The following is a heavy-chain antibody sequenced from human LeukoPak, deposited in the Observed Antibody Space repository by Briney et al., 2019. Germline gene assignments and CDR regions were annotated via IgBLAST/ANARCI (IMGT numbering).Heavy chain of an antibody. CDR3: ARGGLIRGVIPGYYYYGLDV. V-gene: IGHV3-66*01. D-gene: IGHD3-10*01. CDR2: IYTDGSS. CDR1: GFTVSSNY. J-gene: IGHJ6*02. Sequence: GGSLRLSCAASGFTVSSNYMSWVRQAPGKGLEWVSVIYTDGSSYYADSVKDRFTISRDNSRNTLDLQMNSLRAEDTAVYHCARGGLIRGVIPGYYYYGLDVWGQGTTVTVSS.